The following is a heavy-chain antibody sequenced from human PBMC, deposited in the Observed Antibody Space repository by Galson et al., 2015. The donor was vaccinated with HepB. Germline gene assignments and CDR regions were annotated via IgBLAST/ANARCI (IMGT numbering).Heavy chain of an antibody. CDR3: ASRLAVAGTFDC. V-gene: IGHV3-48*02. J-gene: IGHJ4*02. CDR2: ITPSGTTE. D-gene: IGHD6-19*01. CDR1: GFTFRKFG. Sequence: SLRLSCAASGFTFRKFGMNWVRQVPGKGLEWVPYITPSGTTEYYADSVKGRFTISRDNADNSLFLQMNSLRDEDTAVYYCASRLAVAGTFDCWGQGSLVTVSS.